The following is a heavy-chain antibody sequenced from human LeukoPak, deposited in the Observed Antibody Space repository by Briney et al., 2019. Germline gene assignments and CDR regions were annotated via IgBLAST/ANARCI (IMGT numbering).Heavy chain of an antibody. V-gene: IGHV3-11*01. D-gene: IGHD2-21*02. CDR2: ISSSGSTI. J-gene: IGHJ5*02. CDR3: ARALVVVTANWFDP. Sequence: PGGSLRLSCAASGFTFSDYYMSWIRQAPGKGLEWVSYISSSGSTIYYADSVKGRFTISRDNAKNSLYLQMNSLRAEDTAVYYCARALVVVTANWFDPWGQGTLVTVSS. CDR1: GFTFSDYY.